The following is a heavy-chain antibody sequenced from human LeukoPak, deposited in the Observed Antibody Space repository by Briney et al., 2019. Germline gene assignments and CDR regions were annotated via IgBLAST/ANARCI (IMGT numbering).Heavy chain of an antibody. D-gene: IGHD3-3*01. V-gene: IGHV3-11*04. Sequence: PGGSLRLSCAASGFTFSNYYMSWIRQAPGKGLEWVSYITSTHRTTYYADSVKGRFTISRDNAKNSVYLEMNSLRADDTAVYYCARSARLMKGVVEVTALDDWGQGTLVTVSS. CDR1: GFTFSNYY. CDR3: ARSARLMKGVVEVTALDD. CDR2: ITSTHRTT. J-gene: IGHJ4*02.